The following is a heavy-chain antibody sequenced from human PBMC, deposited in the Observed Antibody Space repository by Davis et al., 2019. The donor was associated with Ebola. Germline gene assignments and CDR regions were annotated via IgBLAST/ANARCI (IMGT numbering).Heavy chain of an antibody. CDR2: FSYSGTT. CDR1: GASVTTYY. CDR3: ANGRGTWGYR. Sequence: SETLSLTCTVSGASVTTYYWSWIRQSPGKGLEFIGYFSYSGTTNYNPSLMSRASISVDTSNNHFSLKLTSVTATDTAVYYCANGRGTWGYRWGQGTRVTVSS. D-gene: IGHD1-26*01. V-gene: IGHV4-59*08. J-gene: IGHJ5*02.